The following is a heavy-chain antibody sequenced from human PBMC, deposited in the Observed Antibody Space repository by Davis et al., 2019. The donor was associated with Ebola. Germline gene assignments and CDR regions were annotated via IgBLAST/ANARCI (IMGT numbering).Heavy chain of an antibody. CDR3: TTGAVEMLDS. V-gene: IGHV3-15*07. CDR1: GFTFSHAW. Sequence: GESLKISCAASGFTFSHAWMYWVRQAPGKGLEWVGRIKSKTDGGTIDYAAPVKGRFTISRDDSKNTLYLQMNSLKTEDTAVYYCTTGAVEMLDSWGQGTLVTVSS. CDR2: IKSKTDGGTI. J-gene: IGHJ4*02. D-gene: IGHD5-24*01.